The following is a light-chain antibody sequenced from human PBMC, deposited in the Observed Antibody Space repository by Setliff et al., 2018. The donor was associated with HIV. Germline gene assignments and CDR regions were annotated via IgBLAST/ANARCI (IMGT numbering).Light chain of an antibody. CDR2: DVY. Sequence: QSALTQPASVSGSPGQSITISCTGTSSDVGAYSLVSWYQQHPGKAPKLIIYDVYYRPSGISSRFSGSKSGNTASLTISGLQLEDEADYYCASYTSTNTLDVFGTGTKVTVL. J-gene: IGLJ1*01. CDR1: SSDVGAYSL. V-gene: IGLV2-14*03. CDR3: ASYTSTNTLDV.